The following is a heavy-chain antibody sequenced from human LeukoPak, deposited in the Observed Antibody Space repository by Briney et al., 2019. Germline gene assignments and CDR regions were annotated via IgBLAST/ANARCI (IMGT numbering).Heavy chain of an antibody. D-gene: IGHD1-26*01. J-gene: IGHJ4*02. CDR1: GFTFSSYS. CDR2: ISSSSSYI. CDR3: ARSMGATTYFDY. Sequence: GGSLRLSCAASGFTFSSYSMNWVRQAPGKGLEWVSSISSSSSYIYYADSVKGRFTISRDNAKNSPYLQMNSLRAEDTAVYYCARSMGATTYFDYWGQGTLVTVSS. V-gene: IGHV3-21*01.